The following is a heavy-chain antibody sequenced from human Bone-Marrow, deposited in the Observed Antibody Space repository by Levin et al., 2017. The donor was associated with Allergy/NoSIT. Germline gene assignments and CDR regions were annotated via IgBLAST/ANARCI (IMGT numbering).Heavy chain of an antibody. J-gene: IGHJ3*02. D-gene: IGHD2-2*01. CDR3: ADIGTSSNWDAFDI. V-gene: IGHV1-69*06. Sequence: ASVKVSCKASGGTFSSYAISWVRQAPGQGLEWMGGIIPIFGTANYAQKFQGRVTITADKSTSTAYMELSSLRSEDTAVYYCADIGTSSNWDAFDIWGQGTMVTVSS. CDR1: GGTFSSYA. CDR2: IIPIFGTA.